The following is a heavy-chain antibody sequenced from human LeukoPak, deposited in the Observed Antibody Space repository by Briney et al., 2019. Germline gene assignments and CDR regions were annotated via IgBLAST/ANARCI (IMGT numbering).Heavy chain of an antibody. J-gene: IGHJ6*03. CDR2: ISAYNGNT. V-gene: IGHV1-18*01. Sequence: SVKVSCKASGYTFTSYGISWVRQAPGQGLEWMGWISAYNGNTNYAQKLQGRVTMTTDTSTSTAYMELRSLRSDDTAVYYCARSIAARRFYYYYMDVWGKGTTVTVSS. CDR1: GYTFTSYG. D-gene: IGHD6-6*01. CDR3: ARSIAARRFYYYYMDV.